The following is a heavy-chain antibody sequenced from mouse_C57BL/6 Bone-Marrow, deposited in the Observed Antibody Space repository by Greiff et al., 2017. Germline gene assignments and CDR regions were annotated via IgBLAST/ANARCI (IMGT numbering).Heavy chain of an antibody. CDR1: GFTFSDYY. D-gene: IGHD2-1*01. Sequence: EVKLMESGGGLVQPGGSLKLSCAASGFTFSDYYMYWVRQTPEKRLEWVAYISNGGGSTYYPDTVKGRFTISRDNAKNTLYLQMSRLKSEDTAMYYCARHEDYYGNSWFAYWGQGTLVTVSA. CDR2: ISNGGGST. J-gene: IGHJ3*01. CDR3: ARHEDYYGNSWFAY. V-gene: IGHV5-12*01.